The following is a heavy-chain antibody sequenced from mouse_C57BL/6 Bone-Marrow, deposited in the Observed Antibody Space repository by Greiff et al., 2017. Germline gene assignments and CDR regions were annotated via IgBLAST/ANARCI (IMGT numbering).Heavy chain of an antibody. CDR3: ASTKYGSYWYFDG. CDR1: GYTFTSYW. J-gene: IGHJ1*03. CDR2: IYPGSGST. D-gene: IGHD1-1*01. Sequence: VQLQQPGAELVKPGASVKLSCKASGYTFTSYWITWVKQRPGQGLEWIGDIYPGSGSTNYNEKFKSKATLTVDKSSSTAYMQLSSLTSEDSAVYDCASTKYGSYWYFDGWGTGTTVTVSS. V-gene: IGHV1-55*01.